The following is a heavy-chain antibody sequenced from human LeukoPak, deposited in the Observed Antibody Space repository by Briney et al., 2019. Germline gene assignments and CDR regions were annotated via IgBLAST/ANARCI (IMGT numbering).Heavy chain of an antibody. J-gene: IGHJ4*02. D-gene: IGHD6-13*01. CDR1: GFTLSSNY. CDR2: IYSGGST. Sequence: PGGSLRLSCASSGFTLSSNYMSGVRQTPGKGRVGGSVIYSGGSTYYADSVKGRFTISRDNSKNTLYLQMNSLRAEDTAVYYCARGGMSSSWYGGLDYWGQGTLVTVSS. V-gene: IGHV3-53*01. CDR3: ARGGMSSSWYGGLDY.